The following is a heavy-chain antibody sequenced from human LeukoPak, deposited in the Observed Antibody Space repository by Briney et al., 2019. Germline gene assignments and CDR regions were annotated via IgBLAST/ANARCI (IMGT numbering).Heavy chain of an antibody. Sequence: PGGSLRLSCAASGFIFSGYWMHWVPQAPGKGLVWLSRIKNDGSITSYADSVKGRFTISRDNAKNTLYLQMNSLRVEDTAVYYCTKSDWFDPWGQGTLVTVSS. CDR2: IKNDGSIT. CDR1: GFIFSGYW. J-gene: IGHJ5*02. CDR3: TKSDWFDP. V-gene: IGHV3-74*01. D-gene: IGHD3-3*01.